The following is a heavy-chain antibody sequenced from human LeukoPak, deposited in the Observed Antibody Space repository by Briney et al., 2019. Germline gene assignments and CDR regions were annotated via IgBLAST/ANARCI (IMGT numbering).Heavy chain of an antibody. CDR3: ARERPMAGYSSAPTPHDAFDI. CDR1: GGPISSYY. Sequence: PSETLSLTCTVSGGPISSYYWSWLRQPAGKGLEWIGRIYTSGSTNYNPSLKSRVTMSVDTSKNQFSLKLSSVTAADTAVYYCARERPMAGYSSAPTPHDAFDIWGQGTMVTVSS. D-gene: IGHD6-19*01. J-gene: IGHJ3*02. CDR2: IYTSGST. V-gene: IGHV4-4*07.